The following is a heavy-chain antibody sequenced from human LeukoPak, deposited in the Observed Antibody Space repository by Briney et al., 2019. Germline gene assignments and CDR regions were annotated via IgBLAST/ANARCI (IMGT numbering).Heavy chain of an antibody. V-gene: IGHV3-30-3*01. J-gene: IGHJ6*02. CDR3: ARSMYPNTVTTLHYYYGMDV. CDR2: ISYDGSNK. D-gene: IGHD4-17*01. CDR1: GFTFSSYA. Sequence: PGGSLRLSCAASGFTFSSYAMHWVRQAPGKGLEWVAVISYDGSNKYYADSVKGRFTISRDNSKNTLYLQMNSLRAEDTAVYYCARSMYPNTVTTLHYYYGMDVWGQGTTVTVPS.